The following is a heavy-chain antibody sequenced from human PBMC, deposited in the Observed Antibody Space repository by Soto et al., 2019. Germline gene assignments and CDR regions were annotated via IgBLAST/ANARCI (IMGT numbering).Heavy chain of an antibody. V-gene: IGHV2-5*02. J-gene: IGHJ6*02. CDR3: VQSRCGGDCLQSYSSHSYYGLDV. Sequence: QITLKESVPTLVKPTQTLTLTCTFSGFSLSTIGVGVGWIRQPPGKALEWLALTYWDDDKRYSPSLKSRLTVTKDTSKNQVVLTMTNMDPVDTATYYCVQSRCGGDCLQSYSSHSYYGLDVWGQGTRVTVSS. CDR1: GFSLSTIGVG. D-gene: IGHD2-21*02. CDR2: TYWDDDK.